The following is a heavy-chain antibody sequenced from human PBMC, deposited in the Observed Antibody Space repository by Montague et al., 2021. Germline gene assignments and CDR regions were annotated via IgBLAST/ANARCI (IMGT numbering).Heavy chain of an antibody. D-gene: IGHD1-26*01. CDR1: GGSISSYY. J-gene: IGHJ5*02. V-gene: IGHV4-59*12. Sequence: SETLSLTCTVSGGSISSYYWSWIRQPPGKGLEWIGYIYYSGSTNYNPSLKSRVTISEDTSKNQFSLKLSSVTAADTAIYYCAVGSESAWELLHHWGQGILVTVSS. CDR2: IYYSGST. CDR3: AVGSESAWELLHH.